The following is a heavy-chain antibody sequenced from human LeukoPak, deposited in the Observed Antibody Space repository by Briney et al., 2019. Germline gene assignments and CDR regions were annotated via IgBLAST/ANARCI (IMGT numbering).Heavy chain of an antibody. CDR2: ISGSGGST. D-gene: IGHD3-10*01. Sequence: PGGSLRLSCAASGFTFSSYGMSWVRQAPGKGLEWVSAISGSGGSTYYADSVKGRFTISRDNSKNTLYLQTNSLRAEDTAIYYCAKDGLSSYYGSGSYYNWFDPWGQGTLVTVSS. CDR1: GFTFSSYG. V-gene: IGHV3-23*01. J-gene: IGHJ5*02. CDR3: AKDGLSSYYGSGSYYNWFDP.